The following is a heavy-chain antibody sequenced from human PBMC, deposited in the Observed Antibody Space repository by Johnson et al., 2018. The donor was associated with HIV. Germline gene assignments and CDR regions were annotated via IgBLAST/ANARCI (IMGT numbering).Heavy chain of an antibody. CDR2: ISHDGSNK. CDR3: AKDTRMTTVTPGALNI. J-gene: IGHJ3*02. V-gene: IGHV3-30-3*01. CDR1: RFTFSTYA. D-gene: IGHD4-11*01. Sequence: QVQLVESGGGLVKPGGSLRLSCAASRFTFSTYAMFWVRQAPGKGLAWVAVISHDGSNKYYGDSVKGRFTISRDNSKNMLYLQMNSLRVEDTALYYCAKDTRMTTVTPGALNIWGQGTMVTVSS.